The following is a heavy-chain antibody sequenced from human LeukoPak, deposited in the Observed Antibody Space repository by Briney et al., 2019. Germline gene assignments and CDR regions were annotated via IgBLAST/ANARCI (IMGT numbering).Heavy chain of an antibody. V-gene: IGHV4-39*07. CDR2: IYYSGST. D-gene: IGHD2-2*01. CDR1: GGSISSSSYY. J-gene: IGHJ4*02. Sequence: PSETLSLTCTVSGGSISSSSYYWGWIRQPPGKGLEWIGSIYYSGSTYYNPSLKSRVTISVDTSKNQFSLKLSSVTAADTAVYYCARDVVAAVGSFDCWGQGTQVTVSS. CDR3: ARDVVAAVGSFDC.